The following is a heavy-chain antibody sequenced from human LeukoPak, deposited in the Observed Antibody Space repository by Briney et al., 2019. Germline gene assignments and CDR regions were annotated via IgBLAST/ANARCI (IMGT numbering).Heavy chain of an antibody. CDR1: DNSINRGFF. D-gene: IGHD4-17*01. CDR3: ARHGDYGDPFDY. V-gene: IGHV4-59*08. Sequence: PSETLSLTCAVSDNSINRGFFWGWNRQPPGKGLEWIGYIYYSGSTNYNPSLKSRVTISVDTSKNQFSLKLSSVTAADTAVYYCARHGDYGDPFDYWGQGTLVTVSS. CDR2: IYYSGST. J-gene: IGHJ4*02.